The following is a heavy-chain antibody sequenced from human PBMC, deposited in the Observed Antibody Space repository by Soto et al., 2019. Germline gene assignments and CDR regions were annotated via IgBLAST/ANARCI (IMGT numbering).Heavy chain of an antibody. CDR1: GDSTTSDAYY. CDR3: VSGTSFYDVLTGYYVDRWFDP. J-gene: IGHJ5*02. D-gene: IGHD3-9*01. V-gene: IGHV4-39*01. CDR2: IYYSGYT. Sequence: PSETLSLTCSVSGDSTTSDAYYRGWIRQPPGKGLEWLGSIYYSGYTYYNPSLKSRVTISVDRSRNQFSLNLRSVTAADTAVYYCVSGTSFYDVLTGYYVDRWFDPWGQGTLVTVSS.